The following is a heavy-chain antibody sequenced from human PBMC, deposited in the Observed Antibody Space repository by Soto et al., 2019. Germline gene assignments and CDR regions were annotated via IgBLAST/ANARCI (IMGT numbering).Heavy chain of an antibody. CDR1: GFTFSSYW. CDR2: INNDGSRT. J-gene: IGHJ4*02. V-gene: IGHV3-74*01. D-gene: IGHD3-9*01. CDR3: ARDRRLPGETTGRFDY. Sequence: EVQLVESGGGLVQPGGSLRLSCAASGFTFSSYWMHWVRQAPGKGLVWVSRINNDGSRTSYADFVKGRFTISRDNAKDTLNLLMNSLRAEHTAVYYCARDRRLPGETTGRFDYWGQGSLVTVSS.